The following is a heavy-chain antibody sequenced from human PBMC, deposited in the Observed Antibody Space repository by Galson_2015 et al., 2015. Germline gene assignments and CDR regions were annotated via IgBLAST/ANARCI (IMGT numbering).Heavy chain of an antibody. Sequence: CAISGDSVSSNSAAWNWIRQSPSRGLEWLGRTYYRSKWYNDYAVSVKSRITINPDTSKNQFSLQLNSVTPEDTAVYYCARDSGYRGYCSSTSCSVTYYYYGMDVWGQGTTVTVSS. CDR2: TYYRSKWYN. J-gene: IGHJ6*02. CDR3: ARDSGYRGYCSSTSCSVTYYYYGMDV. CDR1: GDSVSSNSAA. D-gene: IGHD2-2*01. V-gene: IGHV6-1*01.